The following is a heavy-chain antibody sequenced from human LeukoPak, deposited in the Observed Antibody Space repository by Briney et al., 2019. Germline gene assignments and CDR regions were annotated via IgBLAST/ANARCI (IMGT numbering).Heavy chain of an antibody. J-gene: IGHJ1*01. CDR3: ARDSSEFRSLIPH. CDR2: IIPIFGKA. CDR1: GGIFSNYA. D-gene: IGHD2-21*01. Sequence: ASVKVSCKASGGIFSNYAISWVRQAPGQGLEWMEGIIPIFGKANYAQKFQGRVTITADESTSTAYMEPSSLRSEDTAVYYCARDSSEFRSLIPHWGQGTLVTVSP. V-gene: IGHV1-69*13.